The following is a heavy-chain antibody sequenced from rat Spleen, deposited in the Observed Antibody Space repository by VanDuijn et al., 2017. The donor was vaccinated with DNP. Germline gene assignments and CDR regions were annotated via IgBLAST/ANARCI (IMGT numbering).Heavy chain of an antibody. D-gene: IGHD1-5*01. J-gene: IGHJ3*01. CDR3: ARSPAGKYNGWLAY. CDR1: GFSLTSYN. V-gene: IGHV2-6*01. Sequence: QVQLKESGPGLVQPSQTLSLTCTVAGFSLTSYNVHWVRQPPGKGLEWIAAISSGGSTYYNSALKSRLSISRDTSKSQVLLKMNSLQTEDTAMYFCARSPAGKYNGWLAYWGQGTLVTVSS. CDR2: ISSGGST.